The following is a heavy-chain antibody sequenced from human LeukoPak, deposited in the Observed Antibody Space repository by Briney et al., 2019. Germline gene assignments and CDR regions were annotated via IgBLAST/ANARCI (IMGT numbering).Heavy chain of an antibody. J-gene: IGHJ4*02. V-gene: IGHV3-23*01. Sequence: GGSLRLSCAASGCTFSSYAMSWVRQAPGKGLEWVSAISGSGGSTYYADSVKGRFTISRDNSKNTLYLQMNSLRAEDTAVYYCAKAANEFGELLFFFYFDYWGQGTLVTVSS. CDR3: AKAANEFGELLFFFYFDY. D-gene: IGHD3-10*01. CDR2: ISGSGGST. CDR1: GCTFSSYA.